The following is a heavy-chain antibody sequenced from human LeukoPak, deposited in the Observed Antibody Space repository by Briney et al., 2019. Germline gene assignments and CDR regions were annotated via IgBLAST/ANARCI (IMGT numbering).Heavy chain of an antibody. CDR1: GGSISSGDYY. D-gene: IGHD3-22*01. CDR2: MYYSGST. Sequence: SETLSLTCTVSGGSISSGDYYWSWIRQPPGKGLEWIAYMYYSGSTYYNPSLKSRVTMSADTSKNQLSLKLSSVTAADTALYYCARPYYYDSRIDPWGQGIRSPSPQ. V-gene: IGHV4-30-4*01. J-gene: IGHJ5*02. CDR3: ARPYYYDSRIDP.